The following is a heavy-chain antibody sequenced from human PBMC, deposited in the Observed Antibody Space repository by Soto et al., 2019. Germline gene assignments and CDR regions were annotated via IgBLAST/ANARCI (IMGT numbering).Heavy chain of an antibody. CDR3: SRRDCSGDNCYSHY. CDR1: GFIFSDYD. J-gene: IGHJ4*02. V-gene: IGHV3-73*01. CDR2: VRSKADTYAT. D-gene: IGHD2-15*01. Sequence: PGGSLRLSCAASGFIFSDYDMHWVRQASGSGLEWVGRVRSKADTYATTYGASVKGRFTMSRDDSKDTAYLQMNSLKIEDTAVYYCSRRDCSGDNCYSHYWGQGTLVTVSS.